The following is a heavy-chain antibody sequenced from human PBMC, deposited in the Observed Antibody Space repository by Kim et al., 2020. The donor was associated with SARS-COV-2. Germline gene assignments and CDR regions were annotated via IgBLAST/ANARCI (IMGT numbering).Heavy chain of an antibody. CDR3: AKVGTGYWYFDL. Sequence: GGSLRLSCAASGFTFSGYAMSWVRQAPGKGLECVSGISGAGGSTYYADSVKGRFTISRDNSKNTLYVQMNSLRADDTAVYYCAKVGTGYWYFDLWGRGTLVTVSS. J-gene: IGHJ2*01. CDR2: ISGAGGST. V-gene: IGHV3-23*01. D-gene: IGHD7-27*01. CDR1: GFTFSGYA.